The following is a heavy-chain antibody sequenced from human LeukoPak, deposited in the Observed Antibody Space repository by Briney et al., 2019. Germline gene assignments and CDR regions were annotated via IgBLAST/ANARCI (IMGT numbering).Heavy chain of an antibody. J-gene: IGHJ4*02. CDR3: ARDGYHYDTSGYYYFDY. CDR1: GGSISSYY. CDR2: IYTSGST. V-gene: IGHV4-4*07. Sequence: SETLSLTCTVSGGSISSYYWSWIRQPAGKGLEWIGRIYTSGSTNYNPSLKSRVTMSVDTSKNQFSLRLSSVTAADTAVYYCARDGYHYDTSGYYYFDYWGQGTLVTVSS. D-gene: IGHD3-22*01.